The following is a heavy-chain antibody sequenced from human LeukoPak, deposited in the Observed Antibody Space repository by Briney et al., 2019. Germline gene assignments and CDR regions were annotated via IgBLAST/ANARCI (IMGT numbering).Heavy chain of an antibody. V-gene: IGHV4-4*07. D-gene: IGHD5-24*01. Sequence: SETLSLTCTVSGGSISNYYWSWIRQPAGKGLEWIGRIYTGGSTNYNPSLKTRVTMSVDTSKNQFSLKLSSVTAADTAVYYCARGAGAGYNLQPFDYWGQGTLVTVSS. J-gene: IGHJ4*02. CDR1: GGSISNYY. CDR3: ARGAGAGYNLQPFDY. CDR2: IYTGGST.